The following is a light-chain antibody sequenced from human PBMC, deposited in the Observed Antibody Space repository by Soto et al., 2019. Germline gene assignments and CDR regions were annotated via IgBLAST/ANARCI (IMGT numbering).Light chain of an antibody. Sequence: DIQMTQSPSTLSASVGDRVTITCRASQSISSWLAWYQQKPGKAPNLLIYKASSLESGVPSRFSGSGSGTEFTLTISSLQPDASATYYCQQYSSYWTFGQGTKV. V-gene: IGKV1-5*03. J-gene: IGKJ1*01. CDR1: QSISSW. CDR3: QQYSSYWT. CDR2: KAS.